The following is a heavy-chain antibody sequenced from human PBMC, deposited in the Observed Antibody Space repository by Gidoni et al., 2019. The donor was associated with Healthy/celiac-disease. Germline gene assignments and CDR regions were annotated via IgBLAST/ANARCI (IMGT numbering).Heavy chain of an antibody. CDR3: ARVPYGDGYFDL. D-gene: IGHD4-17*01. CDR2: IYHSGST. V-gene: IGHV4-4*02. CDR1: GGSIRRSNW. Sequence: QVQLQASGPGLVNPSGTLSLTCAVSGGSIRRSNWWSWVRQPPGKGLEWIGEIYHSGSTNYNPYLQSRVTISVDKSKNQFSLKLSSVTAADTAVYYCARVPYGDGYFDLWGRGTLVTVSS. J-gene: IGHJ2*01.